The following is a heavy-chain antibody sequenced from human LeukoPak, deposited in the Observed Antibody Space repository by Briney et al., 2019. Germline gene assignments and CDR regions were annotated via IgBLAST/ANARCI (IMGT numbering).Heavy chain of an antibody. Sequence: GGSLRLSCAASGLTFSSFSMTWVRQAPGKGLEWVSSISSNGVYTFYADSVKGRFTISRDNSQSTLYLQLSSLRAEDTAIYYCAKDYISIMKVATDDWGLGTLVTVSS. CDR3: AKDYISIMKVATDD. J-gene: IGHJ4*02. D-gene: IGHD2/OR15-2a*01. V-gene: IGHV3-23*01. CDR1: GLTFSSFS. CDR2: ISSNGVYT.